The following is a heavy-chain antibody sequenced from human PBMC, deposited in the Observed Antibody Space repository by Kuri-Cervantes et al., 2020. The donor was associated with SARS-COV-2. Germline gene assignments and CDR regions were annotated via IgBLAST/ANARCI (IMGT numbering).Heavy chain of an antibody. Sequence: GEFLKISCATSGFTFSDHYIDWGRQAPGKGLEWVGRSSNKVYRYTTEYATSVKGRFTISRDFSKNSLSLQMDSLTTEDTAVYYCARSLTTTYSFWGQGTLVTVSS. CDR2: SSNKVYRYTT. D-gene: IGHD4-11*01. CDR1: GFTFSDHY. J-gene: IGHJ1*01. CDR3: ARSLTTTYSF. V-gene: IGHV3-72*01.